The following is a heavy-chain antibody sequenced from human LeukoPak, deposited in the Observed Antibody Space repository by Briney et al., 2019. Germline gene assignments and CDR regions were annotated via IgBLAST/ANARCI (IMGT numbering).Heavy chain of an antibody. CDR1: GFTFSSYG. D-gene: IGHD5-12*01. CDR3: ARDPRRDGYNLSWFDP. CDR2: IWYDGSNK. Sequence: PGGSLRLSCAASGFTFSSYGMHWVRQAPGKGLERVAVIWYDGSNKYYADSVKGRFTISRDDSKNTLYLQMHSLRAEDTAVYYCARDPRRDGYNLSWFDPWGQGTLVTVSS. V-gene: IGHV3-33*01. J-gene: IGHJ5*02.